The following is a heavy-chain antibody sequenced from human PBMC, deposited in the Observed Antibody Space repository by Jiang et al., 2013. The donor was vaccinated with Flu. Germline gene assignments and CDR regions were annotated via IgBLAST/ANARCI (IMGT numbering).Heavy chain of an antibody. J-gene: IGHJ4*02. V-gene: IGHV4-39*01. D-gene: IGHD1-20*01. CDR3: ARHHNGNDGERDY. CDR2: YSGNT. Sequence: YSGNTFNNPSLKSRVTLSVDTSKNQFSLRLTSVTAADTGVYYCARHHNGNDGERDYWGQGALVTVSS.